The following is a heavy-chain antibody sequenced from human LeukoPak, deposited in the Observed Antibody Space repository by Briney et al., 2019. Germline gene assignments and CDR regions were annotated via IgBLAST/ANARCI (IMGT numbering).Heavy chain of an antibody. Sequence: SETLSLTCTVSGGSISGYYWSWICQPPGKGLEWIGEINHSGSTNYNPSLKSRVTISVDTSKNQFSLKLSSVTAADTAVYYCARGWHYDSSPPYYFDYWGQGTLVTVSS. D-gene: IGHD3-22*01. J-gene: IGHJ4*02. CDR2: INHSGST. V-gene: IGHV4-34*01. CDR3: ARGWHYDSSPPYYFDY. CDR1: GGSISGYY.